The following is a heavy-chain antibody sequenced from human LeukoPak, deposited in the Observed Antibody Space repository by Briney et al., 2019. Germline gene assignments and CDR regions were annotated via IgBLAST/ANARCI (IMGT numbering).Heavy chain of an antibody. CDR1: GYTFTSYY. J-gene: IGHJ5*02. Sequence: ASVKVSCKASGYTFTSYYMHWVRQAPGQGLEWMGIINPSGGSTSYAQKFQGRVTMTRDTSTSTVYMELSSLRSEVTAVYYCARDLRIAAAGDNWFDPWGQGTLVTVSS. D-gene: IGHD6-13*01. CDR2: INPSGGST. V-gene: IGHV1-46*01. CDR3: ARDLRIAAAGDNWFDP.